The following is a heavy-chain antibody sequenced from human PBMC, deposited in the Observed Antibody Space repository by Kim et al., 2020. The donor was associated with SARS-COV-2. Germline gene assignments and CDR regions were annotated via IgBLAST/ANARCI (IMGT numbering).Heavy chain of an antibody. D-gene: IGHD5-18*01. Sequence: SETLSLTCTVSGGSISNYYWGWIRQPPGKGLEWIGYIYYTAGATYNPSLKSRVTISMDTSKNQLSLKLTSVTAADTAIYYCARVGETYTYGFNPFDIWGQGTMVIVSS. V-gene: IGHV4-59*01. CDR2: IYYTAGA. CDR3: ARVGETYTYGFNPFDI. CDR1: GGSISNYY. J-gene: IGHJ3*02.